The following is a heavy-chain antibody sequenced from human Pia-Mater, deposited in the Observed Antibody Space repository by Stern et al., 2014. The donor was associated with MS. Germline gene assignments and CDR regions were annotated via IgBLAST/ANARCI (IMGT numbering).Heavy chain of an antibody. CDR2: FDPEDGET. D-gene: IGHD3-10*01. J-gene: IGHJ4*02. CDR3: ATDYNY. V-gene: IGHV1-24*01. Sequence: QVQLVQSGAEVNKPGASVKVSCKVSGSTLTEFSMHWVRQAPGKGLEWMGNFDPEDGETIYSQKFQGRLTMTEDTSTDTDYMELSSLRSDDTAVYYCATDYNYWGQGTLVTVTS. CDR1: GSTLTEFS.